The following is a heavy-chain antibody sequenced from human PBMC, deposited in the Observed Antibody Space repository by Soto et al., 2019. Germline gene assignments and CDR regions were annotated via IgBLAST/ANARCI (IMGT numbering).Heavy chain of an antibody. CDR2: ISGSGGST. D-gene: IGHD1-1*01. J-gene: IGHJ6*02. CDR1: GFTFSSYA. V-gene: IGHV3-23*01. CDR3: AKGLEGDYYYYYGMDV. Sequence: GGSLRLSCAASGFTFSSYAMSWVRQAPGKGLEWVSAISGSGGSTYYADSVKGRFTISRDNSKNTLYLQMNSLRAEDTAVYYCAKGLEGDYYYYYGMDVWGQGTTVTVSS.